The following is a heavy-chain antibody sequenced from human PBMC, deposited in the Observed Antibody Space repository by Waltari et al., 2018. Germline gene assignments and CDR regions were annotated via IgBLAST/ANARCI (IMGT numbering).Heavy chain of an antibody. CDR3: VRSHCIGDSCFRYFDS. D-gene: IGHD2-15*01. CDR1: EGSFSAFF. Sequence: VRLDQWGTELVEPWETLSLTCAVYEGSFSAFFWSWVRQAPGKGLEWIGEINHGVKTDYNPSLKSRLFRSVDPSKNQFSRMLSSVTAAETAVYYCVRSHCIGDSCFRYFDSWGQGTLVTVSS. V-gene: IGHV4-34*01. CDR2: INHGVKT. J-gene: IGHJ4*02.